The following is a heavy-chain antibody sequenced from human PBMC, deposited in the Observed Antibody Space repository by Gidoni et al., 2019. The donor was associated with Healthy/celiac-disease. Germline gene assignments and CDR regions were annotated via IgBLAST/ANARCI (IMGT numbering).Heavy chain of an antibody. CDR1: GFTFSSSE. V-gene: IGHV3-48*03. CDR3: AASIVVVVAATTERWFDP. D-gene: IGHD2-15*01. Sequence: EVQLVESGGGLVQPGGSLRLSCAASGFTFSSSEMTWVRQAPGKGLEWVSYISSSGSTIYYADSVKGRFTISRDNAKNSLYLQMNSLRAEDTAVYYCAASIVVVVAATTERWFDPWGQGTLVTVSS. J-gene: IGHJ5*02. CDR2: ISSSGSTI.